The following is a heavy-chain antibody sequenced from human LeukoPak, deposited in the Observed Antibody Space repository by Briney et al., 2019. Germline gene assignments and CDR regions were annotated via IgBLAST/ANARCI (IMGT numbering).Heavy chain of an antibody. D-gene: IGHD3-10*01. Sequence: PETLSLTCTVSGGSISSYYWSWIRQPPGKGLEWIGYIYYSGSTNYNPSLKSRVTISVDTSKNQFSLKLSSVTAADTAVYYCARDRRFEENSYYYYYGMDVWGQGTTVTVSS. V-gene: IGHV4-59*01. J-gene: IGHJ6*02. CDR1: GGSISSYY. CDR3: ARDRRFEENSYYYYYGMDV. CDR2: IYYSGST.